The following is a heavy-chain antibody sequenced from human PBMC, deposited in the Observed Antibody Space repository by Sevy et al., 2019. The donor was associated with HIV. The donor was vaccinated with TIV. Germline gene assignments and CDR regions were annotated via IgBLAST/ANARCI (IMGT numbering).Heavy chain of an antibody. V-gene: IGHV4-59*12. D-gene: IGHD3-22*01. Sequence: SETLSLTCAVSGASITSYYWNWIRQSPGKGLEWIAYVYHTGTTSYNPSLKSRVSTSLDTSRSQFSLTMYSVTAADTAIYYCAGDCRGPPVVDSNWYFDVWGRGTRVTVSS. CDR3: AGDCRGPPVVDSNWYFDV. J-gene: IGHJ2*01. CDR1: GASITSYY. CDR2: VYHTGTT.